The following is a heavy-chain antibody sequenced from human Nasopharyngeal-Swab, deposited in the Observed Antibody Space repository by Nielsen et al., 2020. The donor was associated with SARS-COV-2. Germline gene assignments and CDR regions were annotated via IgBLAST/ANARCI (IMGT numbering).Heavy chain of an antibody. CDR2: INPSSGGT. V-gene: IGHV1-2*06. D-gene: IGHD6-19*01. CDR3: ATVLYSSGGWFDP. Sequence: ASEKVPYKASVYTLTGYYMHWVRQAPGQGLEWLGRINPSSGGTKYAQKFQGRVTMTRDRSISTAYMELSRLRPDDTAVYSCATVLYSSGGWFDPWGQGTLVTVSS. CDR1: VYTLTGYY. J-gene: IGHJ5*02.